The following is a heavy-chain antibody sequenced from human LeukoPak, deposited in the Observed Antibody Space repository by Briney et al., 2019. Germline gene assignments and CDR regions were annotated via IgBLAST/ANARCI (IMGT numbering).Heavy chain of an antibody. J-gene: IGHJ4*02. CDR2: INPNSGGT. Sequence: GASVNVSCQASGYTFTDYYMHWVRQAPGQGLEGMGWINPNSGGTMYAKKFQGRVAMTRDTSISIAYMELSRLRSDDTAVYYCARDALPSSPYYFDYWGQGTLVTVSS. V-gene: IGHV1-2*02. D-gene: IGHD1-26*01. CDR1: GYTFTDYY. CDR3: ARDALPSSPYYFDY.